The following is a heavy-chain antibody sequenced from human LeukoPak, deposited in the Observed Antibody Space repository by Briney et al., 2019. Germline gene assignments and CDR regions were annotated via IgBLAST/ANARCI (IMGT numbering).Heavy chain of an antibody. Sequence: PSETLSLTCTVSGGSISSYYWSWIRQPPGKGLEWIGYIYYSGSTNYNPSLKSRVTISVGTSKNQFSLKLSSVTAADTAVYYCARQRGLGAFDIWGQGTMVTVSS. CDR2: IYYSGST. D-gene: IGHD1-26*01. V-gene: IGHV4-59*08. CDR3: ARQRGLGAFDI. J-gene: IGHJ3*02. CDR1: GGSISSYY.